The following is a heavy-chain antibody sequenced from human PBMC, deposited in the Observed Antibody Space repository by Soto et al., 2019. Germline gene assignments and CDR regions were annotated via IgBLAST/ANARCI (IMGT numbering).Heavy chain of an antibody. Sequence: GGSLRLSCEASGFSFSSFAMNWVRQAPGRGLEWVSYISDDGASIYYADSLKGRFTISRDNAKNSLSLQMNNLRAEDTAVYYCARENSVQAWLHHFDHWGLGTLVTSPQ. D-gene: IGHD5-18*01. CDR2: ISDDGASI. V-gene: IGHV3-48*03. CDR3: ARENSVQAWLHHFDH. J-gene: IGHJ4*02. CDR1: GFSFSSFA.